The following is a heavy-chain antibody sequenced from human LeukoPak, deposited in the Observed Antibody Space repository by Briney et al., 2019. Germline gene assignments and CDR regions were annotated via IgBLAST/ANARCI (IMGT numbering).Heavy chain of an antibody. J-gene: IGHJ5*02. Sequence: SEALSLTCTVSGDSINSYYWNWIRQPPGKGLEWIGYIYDSGSTNYNASLKSRVTISVDTSKNQFSLKLNSVTAADTAVYYCARDSFNGGVFDPWGQGTLVTVSS. CDR1: GDSINSYY. V-gene: IGHV4-59*01. D-gene: IGHD4-23*01. CDR2: IYDSGST. CDR3: ARDSFNGGVFDP.